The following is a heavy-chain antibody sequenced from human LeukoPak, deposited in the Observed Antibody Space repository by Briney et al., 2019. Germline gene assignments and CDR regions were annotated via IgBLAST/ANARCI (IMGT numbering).Heavy chain of an antibody. D-gene: IGHD5-12*01. J-gene: IGHJ4*02. V-gene: IGHV4-39*07. CDR2: INHSGST. Sequence: NTSETLSLTCTVSGGSISSSSYYWSWIRQPPGKGLEWIGEINHSGSTNYNPSLKSRVTISVDTSKNQFSLKLSSVTAADTAVYYCARRPGLPPSHFDYWGQGTLVTVSS. CDR1: GGSISSSSYY. CDR3: ARRPGLPPSHFDY.